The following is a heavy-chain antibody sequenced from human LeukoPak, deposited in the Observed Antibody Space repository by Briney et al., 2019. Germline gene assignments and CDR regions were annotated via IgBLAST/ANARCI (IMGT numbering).Heavy chain of an antibody. D-gene: IGHD3-10*01. CDR2: IYYSGST. CDR3: ARNGVYGSGSHFDH. CDR1: GGSISSGGYY. Sequence: PSQTLSLTCTVSGGSISSGGYYWSWIRQHPGKGLEWIGYIYYSGSTYYNPSLKSRVTISVDTSKNQFSLKLSSVTAADTAVYYCARNGVYGSGSHFDHWGQGTLVTVSS. V-gene: IGHV4-31*03. J-gene: IGHJ4*02.